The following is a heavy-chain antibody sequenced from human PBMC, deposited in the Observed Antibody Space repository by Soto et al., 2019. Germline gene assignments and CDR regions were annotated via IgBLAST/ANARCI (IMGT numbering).Heavy chain of an antibody. Sequence: EVQLVESGGGLVQPGGSLRLSCAASGFTISSNYMSWVRQAPGKGLEWVSVIYTGGSTYYGDSVKGRFTISRDISKNTLYFQMNSLRAADTAVYYCARASAYGEPFDYWGHGTLVTVSS. CDR3: ARASAYGEPFDY. V-gene: IGHV3-66*01. D-gene: IGHD4-17*01. CDR1: GFTISSNY. J-gene: IGHJ4*01. CDR2: IYTGGST.